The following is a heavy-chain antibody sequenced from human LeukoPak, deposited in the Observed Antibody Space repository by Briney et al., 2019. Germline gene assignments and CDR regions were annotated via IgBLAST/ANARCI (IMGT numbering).Heavy chain of an antibody. CDR3: ARGGRSSGYYYWFDP. Sequence: GASVKVSCKASGYTFTGYYMHWVRQAPGQGLEWMGWINPNSGGTNYAQKFQGWVTMTRDTSISTAYMELSRLRSDDTAVYYCARGGRSSGYYYWFDPWGQGTLVTVSS. CDR1: GYTFTGYY. D-gene: IGHD3-22*01. CDR2: INPNSGGT. V-gene: IGHV1-2*04. J-gene: IGHJ5*02.